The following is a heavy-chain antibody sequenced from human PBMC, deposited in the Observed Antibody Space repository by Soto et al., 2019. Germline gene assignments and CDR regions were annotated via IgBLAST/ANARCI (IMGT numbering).Heavy chain of an antibody. CDR2: IYSGGRT. Sequence: PGGSLRLSCAASGFTVSSNYMTWVRQAPGKGLEWVSFIYSGGRTYYADSVTGRFTISRDNSKNTLYLQMNSLRSEDTAVYYCARGLNGYLHYFDYWGQGTLVTVS. D-gene: IGHD5-18*01. V-gene: IGHV3-66*01. CDR3: ARGLNGYLHYFDY. CDR1: GFTVSSNY. J-gene: IGHJ4*02.